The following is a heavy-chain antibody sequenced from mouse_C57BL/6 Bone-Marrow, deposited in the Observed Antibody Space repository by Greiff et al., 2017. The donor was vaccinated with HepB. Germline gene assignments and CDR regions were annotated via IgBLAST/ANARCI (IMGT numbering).Heavy chain of an antibody. Sequence: DVMLVESGGGLVQPGGSLSLSCAASGFTFTDYYMSWVRQPPGKALEWLGFIRNKANGYTTEYSASVKGRFTISRDNSQSILYLQMNALIAEDSATYYCARYYGSSSAWFAYWGQGTLVTVSA. D-gene: IGHD1-1*01. V-gene: IGHV7-3*01. CDR2: IRNKANGYTT. J-gene: IGHJ3*01. CDR3: ARYYGSSSAWFAY. CDR1: GFTFTDYY.